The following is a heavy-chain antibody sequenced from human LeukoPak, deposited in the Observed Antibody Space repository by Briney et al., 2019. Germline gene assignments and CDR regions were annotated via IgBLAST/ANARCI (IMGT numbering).Heavy chain of an antibody. CDR3: ARMVRGVIHFDY. CDR1: GFTFRSYG. CDR2: ISSSGSTI. V-gene: IGHV3-48*04. J-gene: IGHJ4*02. Sequence: GGSLRLSCAASGFTFRSYGMHWVRQAPGKGLEWVSYISSSGSTIYYADSVKGRFTISRDNAKNSLYLQMNSLRAEDTAVYYCARMVRGVIHFDYWGQGTLVTVSS. D-gene: IGHD3-10*01.